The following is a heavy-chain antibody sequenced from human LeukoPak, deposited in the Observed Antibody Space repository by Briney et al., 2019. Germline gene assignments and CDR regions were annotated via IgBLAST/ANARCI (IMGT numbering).Heavy chain of an antibody. D-gene: IGHD2-15*01. J-gene: IGHJ6*03. Sequence: SETLSLTCTVSGGSISSSSYYWGWIRQPPGKGLEWIGSIYYSGSTYYNPSLKSRVTISVDTSKNQFSLKLSSVTAADTAVYYCAREMGSYYMDVWGKGTTVTVSS. CDR2: IYYSGST. CDR3: AREMGSYYMDV. V-gene: IGHV4-39*07. CDR1: GGSISSSSYY.